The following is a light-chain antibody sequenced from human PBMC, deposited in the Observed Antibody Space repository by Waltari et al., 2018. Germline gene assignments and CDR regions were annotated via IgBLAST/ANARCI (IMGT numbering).Light chain of an antibody. CDR2: KSN. CDR1: SSNIGRNT. CDR3: ATWDESLKGVV. J-gene: IGLJ2*01. V-gene: IGLV1-44*01. Sequence: QSVLTQPPSASGTPGQRVTIRCSGSSSNIGRNTVNWYQHLPGAAPKLVMYKSNHRPSGVPDRFSGSPSGTSASLAISGLQSVDEADYYCATWDESLKGVVFGGGTKVTVL.